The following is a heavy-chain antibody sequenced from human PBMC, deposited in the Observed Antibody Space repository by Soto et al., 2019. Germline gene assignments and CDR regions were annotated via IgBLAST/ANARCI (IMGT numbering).Heavy chain of an antibody. CDR2: IIPIFGTA. D-gene: IGHD3-22*01. Sequence: ASVKVSCKSSGVTFSSYSISWVRQAPGQGLEWMGGIIPIFGTANYAQKFQGRVTIIADESTSTAYMELSSLRSEDTAVYYCARRMGDPYDSSGYYHWGQGTLVTVSS. V-gene: IGHV1-69*13. CDR1: GVTFSSYS. J-gene: IGHJ5*02. CDR3: ARRMGDPYDSSGYYH.